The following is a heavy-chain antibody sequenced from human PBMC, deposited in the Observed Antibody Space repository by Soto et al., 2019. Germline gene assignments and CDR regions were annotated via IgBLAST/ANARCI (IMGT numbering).Heavy chain of an antibody. D-gene: IGHD2-2*01. Sequence: QVQLQESGPGLVKPSGTLSLTCAVSGGSISSSNWWSWVRQPPGKGLEWIGEIYHSGSTNYNPSLKSRVTISVDKSKNQFSLKLSSVTAADTAVYYCARDRGGYCSSTSCTYYYYGMDVWGQGTTVTVSS. V-gene: IGHV4-4*02. CDR3: ARDRGGYCSSTSCTYYYYGMDV. J-gene: IGHJ6*02. CDR2: IYHSGST. CDR1: GGSISSSNW.